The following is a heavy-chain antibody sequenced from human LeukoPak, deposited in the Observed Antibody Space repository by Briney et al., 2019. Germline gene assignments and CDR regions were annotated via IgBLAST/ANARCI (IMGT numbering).Heavy chain of an antibody. CDR1: GYTFTSYG. Sequence: EASVKVSCKASGYTFTSYGISWVRQAPGQGPEWMGWISAYNGNTNYAQKLQGRVTMTTDTSTSTAYMELRSLRSDDTAVYYCARSASSSSYYGMDVWGQGTTVTVSS. V-gene: IGHV1-18*01. CDR2: ISAYNGNT. J-gene: IGHJ6*02. CDR3: ARSASSSSYYGMDV. D-gene: IGHD6-6*01.